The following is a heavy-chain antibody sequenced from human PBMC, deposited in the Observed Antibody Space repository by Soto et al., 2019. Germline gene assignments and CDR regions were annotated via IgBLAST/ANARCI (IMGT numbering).Heavy chain of an antibody. CDR3: AKDAVDYNGAWDWVDL. V-gene: IGHV3-23*01. D-gene: IGHD3-10*01. CDR1: GFTFKNFA. Sequence: EVQLLESGGGLVQPGGSLRLSCAASGFTFKNFAMRWVRQAPGKAMEWVSAIGGSGSGASYADSVKGRFTVSRDDYKSTMYPHMSGLRVDYTALDYCAKDAVDYNGAWDWVDLWGQGTLVTVSS. CDR2: IGGSGSGA. J-gene: IGHJ5*02.